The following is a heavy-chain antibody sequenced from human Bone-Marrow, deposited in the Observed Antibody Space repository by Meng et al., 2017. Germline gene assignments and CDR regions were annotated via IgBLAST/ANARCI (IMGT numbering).Heavy chain of an antibody. D-gene: IGHD1-26*01. V-gene: IGHV3-33*01. J-gene: IGHJ4*02. CDR1: GFTFSSYG. CDR2: IWYDGSNK. CDR3: ARDRAIVGATDFDY. Sequence: GGSLRLSCAASGFTFSSYGMHWVRQAPGKGLEWVAVIWYDGSNKYYADSVKGRFTISRDNAKNSLYLQMNSLRAEDTAVYYCARDRAIVGATDFDYWGQGTLVTVSS.